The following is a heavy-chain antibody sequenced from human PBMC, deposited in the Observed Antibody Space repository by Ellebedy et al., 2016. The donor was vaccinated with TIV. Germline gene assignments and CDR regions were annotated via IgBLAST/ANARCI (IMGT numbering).Heavy chain of an antibody. V-gene: IGHV3-66*01. J-gene: IGHJ5*02. D-gene: IGHD4-17*01. Sequence: PGGSLRLSCSASGFIVSSYFMSWVRQAPGKGLEWVSVIYGDGDTNYTDSVQGRFTISRDSSKNTLYLQMNSLRAEDTAVYYCARDPRGGGDYGDNWFDPWGQGTLVTVSS. CDR2: IYGDGDT. CDR1: GFIVSSYF. CDR3: ARDPRGGGDYGDNWFDP.